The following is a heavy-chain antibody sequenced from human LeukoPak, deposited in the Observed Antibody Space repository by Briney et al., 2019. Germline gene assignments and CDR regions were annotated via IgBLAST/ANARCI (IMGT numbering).Heavy chain of an antibody. J-gene: IGHJ4*02. V-gene: IGHV3-48*03. Sequence: GGSLRLSCGASGFTFSSFERNWVRLAPGKGLEWVSYISPNGTARYYADSVRGRFIISRDNAMKSLSLQMNSLKPANTPVYYCPRDGHNSTWYANFDYWGQGILVTASS. CDR1: GFTFSSFE. CDR2: ISPNGTAR. D-gene: IGHD6-13*01. CDR3: PRDGHNSTWYANFDY.